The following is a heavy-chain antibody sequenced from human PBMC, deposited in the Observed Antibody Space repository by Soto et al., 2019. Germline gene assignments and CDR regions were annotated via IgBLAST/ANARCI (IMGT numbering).Heavy chain of an antibody. CDR1: GFTFSTYS. V-gene: IGHV3-48*01. CDR3: AREGYCGSIGCPLDDSFDI. CDR2: ISSSSGTI. D-gene: IGHD2-2*01. Sequence: EVQLVESGGGLVQPGGSLRLSCAASGFTFSTYSMNWVRQAPGKGLEWVSYISSSSGTIYYADSVKGRFTISRDNAKDSLYLQMDSLRAEDTAVYFCAREGYCGSIGCPLDDSFDIWGLGTMVSVAS. J-gene: IGHJ3*02.